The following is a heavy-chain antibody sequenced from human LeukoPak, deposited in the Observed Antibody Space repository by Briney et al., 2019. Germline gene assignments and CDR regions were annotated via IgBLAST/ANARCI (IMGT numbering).Heavy chain of an antibody. CDR2: ISDST. V-gene: IGHV3-23*01. D-gene: IGHD5-12*01. CDR3: AKGSVASPLSYFDY. CDR1: GFTFSSYG. J-gene: IGHJ4*02. Sequence: PGGSLRLSCAASGFTFSSYGIHWVRQAPGKGLEWVSAISDSTYYADSVKGRFTISRDNSKNTLYLQMNSLRGEDTAVYYCAKGSVASPLSYFDYWGQGTLVTVSS.